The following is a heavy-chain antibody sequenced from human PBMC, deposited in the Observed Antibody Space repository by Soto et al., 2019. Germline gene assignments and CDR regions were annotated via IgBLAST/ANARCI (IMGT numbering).Heavy chain of an antibody. V-gene: IGHV3-53*01. D-gene: IGHD3-22*01. CDR1: GFTVSSNY. CDR3: ARDRVESGYPEYFQH. Sequence: EVQLVESGGGLIQPGGSLRLSCAASGFTVSSNYMSWVRQAPGKGLEWVSVIYSGGSTYYADSVKGRFTISRDNSKTTLYLQMNSLRAEDTVVYYCARDRVESGYPEYFQHWGQGTLVTVSS. J-gene: IGHJ1*01. CDR2: IYSGGST.